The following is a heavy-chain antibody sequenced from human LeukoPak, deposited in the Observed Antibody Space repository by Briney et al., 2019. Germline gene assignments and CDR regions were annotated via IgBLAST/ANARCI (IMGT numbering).Heavy chain of an antibody. CDR1: GFTFSSYG. Sequence: GGSLRLSCAASGFTFSSYGMHWVRQAPGKGLEWGAVISYDGSNKYYADSVKGRFTISRDNSKNTLYLQMNSLRAEDTAVYYCAKDRDMTTDYGMDVWGKGTTVTVSS. CDR2: ISYDGSNK. D-gene: IGHD4-17*01. V-gene: IGHV3-30*18. J-gene: IGHJ6*04. CDR3: AKDRDMTTDYGMDV.